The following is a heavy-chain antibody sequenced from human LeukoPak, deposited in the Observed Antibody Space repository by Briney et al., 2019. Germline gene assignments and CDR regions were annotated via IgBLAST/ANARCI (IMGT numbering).Heavy chain of an antibody. CDR3: ARHRYYYGSGSYYPY. D-gene: IGHD3-10*01. Sequence: PSETLSLTCAVYGGSFSGYYWSWIRQPPGKGLEWIGEINHSGSTNYNPSLKSRVTISVDTSKNQFSLKLSSVTAADTAVYYCARHRYYYGSGSYYPYWGQGTLVTVSS. V-gene: IGHV4-34*01. J-gene: IGHJ4*02. CDR2: INHSGST. CDR1: GGSFSGYY.